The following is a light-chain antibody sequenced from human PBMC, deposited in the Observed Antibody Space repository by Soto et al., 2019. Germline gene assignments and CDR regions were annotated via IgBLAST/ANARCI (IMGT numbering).Light chain of an antibody. CDR1: GSNIGSNS. V-gene: IGLV1-51*01. CDR2: DND. J-gene: IGLJ2*01. Sequence: QSVLTQPPSVSAAPGQTVTISCSGRGSNIGSNSVSWYQQVPGTAPQLLLYDNDKRPSGIPDRFFGSKSGTSATLGIAGLQTADEADYYCGTWESYLSVGVFGGGTQLTVL. CDR3: GTWESYLSVGV.